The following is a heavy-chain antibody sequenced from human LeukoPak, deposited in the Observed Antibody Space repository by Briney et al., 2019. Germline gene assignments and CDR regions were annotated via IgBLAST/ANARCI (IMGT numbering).Heavy chain of an antibody. CDR2: MNPSGST. CDR3: ARGRQDVTMIVVVMTAVSYYLDV. V-gene: IGHV4-34*01. CDR1: GGSFSGYY. D-gene: IGHD3-22*01. Sequence: PSETLSLTCAVYGGSFSGYYWTWIRQTPEKGLEWIGEMNPSGSTSYNPSLKSRVTISVDTSKNQFSLKLNSVTAADTAVYYCARGRQDVTMIVVVMTAVSYYLDVWGKGTTVTVS. J-gene: IGHJ6*03.